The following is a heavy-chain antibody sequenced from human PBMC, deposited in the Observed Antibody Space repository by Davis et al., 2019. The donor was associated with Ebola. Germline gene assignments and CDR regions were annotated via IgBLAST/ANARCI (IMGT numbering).Heavy chain of an antibody. V-gene: IGHV3-11*01. J-gene: IGHJ4*02. CDR3: TRDTRSSGWYGDFDS. CDR2: ISSSGTTM. Sequence: GESLKISCAASGFTFSDYYMNWIRQAPGKVLEWVSYISSSGTTMYYADSVKGRFTISRDHAKSSLYLQTNSLRDEDTAVYYCTRDTRSSGWYGDFDSWGQGTLVTVSS. D-gene: IGHD6-19*01. CDR1: GFTFSDYY.